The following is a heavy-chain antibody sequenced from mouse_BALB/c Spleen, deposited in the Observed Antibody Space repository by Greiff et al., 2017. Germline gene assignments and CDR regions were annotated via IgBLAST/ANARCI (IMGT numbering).Heavy chain of an antibody. J-gene: IGHJ4*01. CDR1: GFTFSSYT. V-gene: IGHV5-6-4*01. CDR3: TRDQGYDY. D-gene: IGHD3-1*01. Sequence: EVKLQESGGGLVKPGGSLKLSCAASGFTFSSYTMSWVRQTPEKRLEWVATISSGGSYTYYPDSVKGRFTISRDNAKNTLYLQMSSLKSEDTAMYYCTRDQGYDYWGQGTSVTVSS. CDR2: ISSGGSYT.